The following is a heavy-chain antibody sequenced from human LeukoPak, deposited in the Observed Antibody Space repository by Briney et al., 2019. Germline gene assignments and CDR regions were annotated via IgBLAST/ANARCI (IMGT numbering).Heavy chain of an antibody. CDR3: ARLRDCSSTSCYFFDY. CDR1: GGSISSYY. J-gene: IGHJ4*02. CDR2: IYTSGST. Sequence: SETLSLTCTVSGGSISSYYWSWIRQPAGKGLEWTGRIYTSGSTNYNPSLKSRVTISVDTSKNQFSLKLSSVTAADTAVYYCARLRDCSSTSCYFFDYWGQGTLVTVSS. V-gene: IGHV4-4*07. D-gene: IGHD2-2*01.